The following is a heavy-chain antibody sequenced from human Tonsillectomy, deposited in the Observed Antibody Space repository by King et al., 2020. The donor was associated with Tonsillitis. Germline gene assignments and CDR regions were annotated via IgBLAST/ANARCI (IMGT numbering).Heavy chain of an antibody. D-gene: IGHD3-22*01. CDR3: ARGGFNHAFDI. CDR2: INSDGSDT. CDR1: GFTFTSYW. Sequence: VQLVESGGGLVQAGGSLRLACAASGFTFTSYWFHWVRQAPGKGLVWVSRINSDGSDTIYADSVKGRLTSSSDNAKNPLYLQMNSLRAEDTAVYFCARGGFNHAFDIWGQGTMVTVSS. V-gene: IGHV3-74*01. J-gene: IGHJ3*02.